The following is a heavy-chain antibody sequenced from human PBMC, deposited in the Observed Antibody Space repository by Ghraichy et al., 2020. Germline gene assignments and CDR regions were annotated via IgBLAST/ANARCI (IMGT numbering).Heavy chain of an antibody. J-gene: IGHJ4*02. CDR1: GVSVSSNRAA. D-gene: IGHD5-24*01. CDR3: ARARAGDGYNWFDY. Sequence: LRLSCAISGVSVSSNRAAWNWITQSPSGGLEWLVRTYYRSKWYNNYAVSVKSRITINPETSKNQYSLQLNSVTPEDTALYYCARARAGDGYNWFDYWGQGTLVTVSS. V-gene: IGHV6-1*01. CDR2: TYYRSKWYN.